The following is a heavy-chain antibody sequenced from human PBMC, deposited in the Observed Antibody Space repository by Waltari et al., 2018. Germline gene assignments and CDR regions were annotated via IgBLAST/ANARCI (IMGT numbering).Heavy chain of an antibody. CDR2: VNPSGQKT. D-gene: IGHD3-16*01. CDR1: GFTFRGHP. CDR3: AKDGGIGGVPDAFDM. J-gene: IGHJ3*02. Sequence: LLESGGGLIQPGGSLRLSCSASGFTFRGHPLNWVRPAPGRGWERVPEVNPSGQKTNYADSVKGRFTISRDNSKNTLYLQMNSLRGEDTAIYYCAKDGGIGGVPDAFDMWGQGTVVTVSS. V-gene: IGHV3-23*01.